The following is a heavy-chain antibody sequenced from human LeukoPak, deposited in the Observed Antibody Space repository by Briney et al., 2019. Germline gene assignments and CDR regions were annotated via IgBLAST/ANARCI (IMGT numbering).Heavy chain of an antibody. CDR3: ARARGGSRSYSVLDY. CDR1: GYTFTSSD. J-gene: IGHJ4*02. D-gene: IGHD6-13*01. Sequence: ASVKVSCKASGYTFTSSDINWVRQATGQGLEWMGWMNTNNGNTGYAQKFQGRVTMTRNTSISTAYMELSSLTSEDTAVYYCARARGGSRSYSVLDYWGQGTLVTVSS. V-gene: IGHV1-8*01. CDR2: MNTNNGNT.